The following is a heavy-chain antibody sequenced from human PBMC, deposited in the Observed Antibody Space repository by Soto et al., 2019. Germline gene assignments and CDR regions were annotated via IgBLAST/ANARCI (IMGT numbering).Heavy chain of an antibody. J-gene: IGHJ6*02. CDR3: AKDYSSSWYGGWTFYYYGMDV. D-gene: IGHD6-13*01. V-gene: IGHV1-69*13. CDR2: IIPIFGTA. Sequence: GASVKVSCKASGGTFSSYAISWVRQAPGQGLEWMGGIIPIFGTANYAQKFQGRVTITADESTSTAYMELSSLRSEDTAVYYCAKDYSSSWYGGWTFYYYGMDVWGQGTTVTVSS. CDR1: GGTFSSYA.